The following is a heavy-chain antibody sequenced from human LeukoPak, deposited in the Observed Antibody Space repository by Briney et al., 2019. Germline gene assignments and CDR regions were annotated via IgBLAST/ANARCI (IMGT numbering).Heavy chain of an antibody. V-gene: IGHV3-23*01. CDR2: ITGSGDST. CDR3: AKGGSSQPNYFNY. Sequence: PGGSLRLSCAASGFTFSSFAMTWVRQAPGKGLEWVSAITGSGDSTYYADSVKGRFTISRDNSKNTLYVQMNSLRAEDTAVYYCAKGGSSQPNYFNYWGQGTQVTVSS. J-gene: IGHJ4*02. CDR1: GFTFSSFA. D-gene: IGHD6-6*01.